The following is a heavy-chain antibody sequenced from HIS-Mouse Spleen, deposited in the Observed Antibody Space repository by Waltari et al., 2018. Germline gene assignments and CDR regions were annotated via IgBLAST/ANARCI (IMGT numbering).Heavy chain of an antibody. CDR1: GFTFSSYG. CDR3: AKASSGWLDY. D-gene: IGHD6-19*01. V-gene: IGHV3-30*18. CDR2: ISKDASNK. J-gene: IGHJ4*02. Sequence: QVQLVESGGGVVQPGRSLRLSCAASGFTFSSYGMHWFRQAPGKGLEWLAVISKDASNKYYADSGKGRCTISRDNAKNTRYLQMNSLRAEDTAVYYCAKASSGWLDYWGQGTLVTVSS.